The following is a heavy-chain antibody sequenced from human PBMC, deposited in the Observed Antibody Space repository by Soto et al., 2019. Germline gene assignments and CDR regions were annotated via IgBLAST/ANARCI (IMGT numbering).Heavy chain of an antibody. V-gene: IGHV4-31*03. J-gene: IGHJ6*03. CDR1: GGSISSGGYY. Sequence: PSETLSLTCTVSGGSISSGGYYWSWIRQHPGKGLEWIGYIYYSGSTYYNPSLKSRVTISVDTSKNQFSLKLSSVTAADTAVYYCARIGGSGSYPYYYYYMDVCGEGTTVTVSS. D-gene: IGHD3-10*01. CDR2: IYYSGST. CDR3: ARIGGSGSYPYYYYYMDV.